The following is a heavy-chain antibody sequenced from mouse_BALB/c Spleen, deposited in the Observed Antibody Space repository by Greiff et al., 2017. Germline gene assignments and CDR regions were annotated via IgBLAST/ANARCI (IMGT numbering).Heavy chain of an antibody. CDR3: ASGGDYYAIEY. CDR2: IDPANGNT. V-gene: IGHV14-3*02. Sequence: VQLQQSGAELVKPGASVKLSCTASGFNIKDTYMHWVKQRPEQGLEWIGRIDPANGNTKYDPKFQGKATITADTSSNTAYLQLSSLTSEDTAVYYCASGGDYYAIEYGGQGTSVTGAS. CDR1: GFNIKDTY. D-gene: IGHD2-13*01. J-gene: IGHJ4*01.